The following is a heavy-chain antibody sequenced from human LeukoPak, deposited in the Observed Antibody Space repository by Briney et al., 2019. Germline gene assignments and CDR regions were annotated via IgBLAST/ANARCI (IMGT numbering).Heavy chain of an antibody. V-gene: IGHV1-69*01. D-gene: IGHD3-16*01. CDR2: IIPIFGTA. Sequence: SVKVSCKASGGTFSSYAISWVRQAPGQGLEWMGGIIPIFGTANYAQKFQGRVTITADESTSTAYMELSRLRSDDAAVYYCARRFYYAMDVWGQGTTVTVSS. CDR1: GGTFSSYA. J-gene: IGHJ6*02. CDR3: ARRFYYAMDV.